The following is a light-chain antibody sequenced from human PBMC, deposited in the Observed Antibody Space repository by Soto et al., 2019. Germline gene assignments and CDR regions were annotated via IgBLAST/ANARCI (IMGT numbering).Light chain of an antibody. V-gene: IGKV1-39*01. CDR2: AAS. CDR1: QSINNN. CDR3: QQSYSSPRT. J-gene: IGKJ1*01. Sequence: DIQMTQSPSSLSASVGDGVTIPCRASQSINNNLNWYQQKPGKAPKLMIYAASTLQRGVPSRFSGSGSGTDFTLTISSLQPEDFATYYCQQSYSSPRTFGQGSKVDVK.